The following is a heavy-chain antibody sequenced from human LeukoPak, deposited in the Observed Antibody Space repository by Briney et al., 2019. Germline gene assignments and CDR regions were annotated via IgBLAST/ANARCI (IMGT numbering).Heavy chain of an antibody. J-gene: IGHJ3*02. D-gene: IGHD3-22*01. CDR3: ASLKNYYDSSGYLVTDAFDI. Sequence: GASVKVSCKASGYTFTSYYMHWVRQAPGQGLEWMGWISGYNGNTNYAQKLQGRVTMTTDTSTSTAYMELRSLKSDDTAVYYCASLKNYYDSSGYLVTDAFDIWGQGTMVTVSS. CDR2: ISGYNGNT. V-gene: IGHV1-18*04. CDR1: GYTFTSYY.